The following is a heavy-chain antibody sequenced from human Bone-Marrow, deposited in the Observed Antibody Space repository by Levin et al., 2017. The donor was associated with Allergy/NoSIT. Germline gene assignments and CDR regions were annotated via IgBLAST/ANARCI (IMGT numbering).Heavy chain of an antibody. CDR2: LDPGDGEI. Sequence: PGGSLRLSCKVSGYSLAESPIYWVRQAPGKGLEWMGGLDPGDGEIMNPQQFQGRVTMTADTSTDTAYMELSSLRSDDTAVYFCATASLIFYSSYYGMDVWGQGTTVTVSS. CDR3: ATASLIFYSSYYGMDV. J-gene: IGHJ6*02. CDR1: GYSLAESP. V-gene: IGHV1-24*01. D-gene: IGHD2-8*01.